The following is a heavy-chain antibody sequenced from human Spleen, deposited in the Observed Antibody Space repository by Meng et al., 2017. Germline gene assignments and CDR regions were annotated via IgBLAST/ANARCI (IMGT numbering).Heavy chain of an antibody. V-gene: IGHV1-18*01. CDR2: ISTYNGDT. D-gene: IGHD6-13*01. CDR3: AKTPTSSWCGAWVDP. CDR1: GYTFTNFG. J-gene: IGHJ5*02. Sequence: ASVKVSCKASGYTFTNFGISWVRQAPGQGLEWMGWISTYNGDTNYAPKFRGRVTLTRDTSTSTVYMELKNLRSDDTALYYCAKTPTSSWCGAWVDPWGQGTRVTGYS.